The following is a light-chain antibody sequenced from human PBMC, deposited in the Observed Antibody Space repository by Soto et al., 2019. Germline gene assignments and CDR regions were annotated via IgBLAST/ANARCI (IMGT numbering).Light chain of an antibody. Sequence: EIVLTQSPDTLSLSPGERATLSCRASQSISSYLAWYQQKPGQAPRLLIYGASSRATGIPDRFSGSGSGTDFTLAISRLEPGDSAVYFCQQCDTSPWTFCQGTKVEIK. J-gene: IGKJ1*01. CDR1: QSISSY. CDR3: QQCDTSPWT. CDR2: GAS. V-gene: IGKV3-20*01.